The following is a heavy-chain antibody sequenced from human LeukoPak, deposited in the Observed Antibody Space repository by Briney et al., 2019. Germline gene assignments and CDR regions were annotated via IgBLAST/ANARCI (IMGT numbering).Heavy chain of an antibody. CDR2: LSWDGSST. CDR3: AAGASYYYENSGYHY. V-gene: IGHV3-43*01. Sequence: GGSLRLSCAASGFTFDDYTMHWVRQPPGKGLEWVSLLSWDGSSTYYADSVKGRFTISRDNSKNSLYLQMNSLRSEDTAFYYCAAGASYYYENSGYHYWGQGTLVTVSS. D-gene: IGHD3-22*01. CDR1: GFTFDDYT. J-gene: IGHJ4*02.